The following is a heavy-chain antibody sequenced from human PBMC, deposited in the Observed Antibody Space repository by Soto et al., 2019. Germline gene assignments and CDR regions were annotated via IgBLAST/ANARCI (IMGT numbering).Heavy chain of an antibody. V-gene: IGHV5-51*01. CDR1: GYSFTTYW. CDR3: ARGSTAYYFDY. Sequence: PGESLKISCKGSGYSFTTYWIGWVRQMPGKGLEWMRMIYPGDSDTRYSPSFQGQVTISADKSITTAYLQWSSLKASDTAIYYCARGSTAYYFDYWGQGTQVTVSS. J-gene: IGHJ4*02. D-gene: IGHD2-21*02. CDR2: IYPGDSDT.